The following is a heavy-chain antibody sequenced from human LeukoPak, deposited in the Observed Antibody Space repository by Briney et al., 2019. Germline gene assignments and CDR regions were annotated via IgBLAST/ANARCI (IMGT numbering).Heavy chain of an antibody. J-gene: IGHJ4*02. CDR2: IYTSGST. CDR3: AREYSSSSWIDY. D-gene: IGHD6-6*01. CDR1: GGSISSYY. V-gene: IGHV4-4*07. Sequence: SETLSLTCTVSGGSISSYYWSWIRQPAGKGLEWIGRIYTSGSTNYNPSLKSRVTMSVGTSKNQFSLKLSSVTAADTAVYYCAREYSSSSWIDYWGQGTLVTVSS.